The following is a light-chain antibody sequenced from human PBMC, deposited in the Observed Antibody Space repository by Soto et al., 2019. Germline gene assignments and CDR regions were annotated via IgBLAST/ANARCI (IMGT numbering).Light chain of an antibody. CDR2: GNS. CDR1: SANIGAGYD. Sequence: QSVLTQPPSVSGAPGQRVTISCTGSSANIGAGYDVHWYPQLPGTAPNLLINGNSSRPSGVPDRFSGSKSGTSASLAITGLQAEDEADYYCQPYDSSLRGVVFGGGTKLTVL. V-gene: IGLV1-40*01. CDR3: QPYDSSLRGVV. J-gene: IGLJ2*01.